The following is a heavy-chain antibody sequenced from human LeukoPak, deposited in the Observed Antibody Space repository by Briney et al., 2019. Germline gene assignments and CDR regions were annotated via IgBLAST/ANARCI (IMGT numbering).Heavy chain of an antibody. CDR2: IYRSGST. J-gene: IGHJ3*02. Sequence: SQTRSLTCAVSGGSISSGGYSRSWIRQTRGKGLEWIGYIYRSGSTYYNPSLKSRVTISVDMSKNQFSLKLSSVTAADTAVYYCARGGAAAGDAFDIWGQGTMVIVSS. V-gene: IGHV4-30-2*01. D-gene: IGHD6-13*01. CDR3: ARGGAAAGDAFDI. CDR1: GGSISSGGYS.